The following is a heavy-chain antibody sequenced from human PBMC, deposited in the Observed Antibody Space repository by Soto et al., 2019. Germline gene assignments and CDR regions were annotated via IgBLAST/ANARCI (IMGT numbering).Heavy chain of an antibody. Sequence: PGGSLRLSCAASGFTFNNYAMSWVRQAPGKGLEWVSTTSGSGGSRYYADSVKGRFTISRDNSRNTLYLQMNSLRAEDTAVYYCAKINYDILTGYSACLDVWVQGTTVTVSS. CDR2: TSGSGGSR. V-gene: IGHV3-23*01. J-gene: IGHJ6*02. CDR3: AKINYDILTGYSACLDV. D-gene: IGHD3-9*01. CDR1: GFTFNNYA.